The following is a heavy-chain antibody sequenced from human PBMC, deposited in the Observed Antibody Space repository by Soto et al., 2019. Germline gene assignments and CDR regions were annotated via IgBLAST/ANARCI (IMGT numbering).Heavy chain of an antibody. Sequence: GGSLRLSCEASGFTFSRVSMNWVRQVPGRGLXWXAXXXSXXSDTWYADSVKGRFIISRDNDQNSLFLQMNTLRPEDMAMYYCARVAYWGPGTQVTVSS. CDR3: ARVAY. V-gene: IGHV3-21*01. J-gene: IGHJ4*02. CDR1: GFTFSRVS. CDR2: XXSXXSDT.